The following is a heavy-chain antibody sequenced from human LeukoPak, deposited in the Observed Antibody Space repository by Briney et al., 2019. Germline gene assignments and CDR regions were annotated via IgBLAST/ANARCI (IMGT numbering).Heavy chain of an antibody. Sequence: PGGSLKLSCVASGFTFSTYAMTWVRQAPVKGLEWVSDISGSGDFTYYADSVKGRFTISRDKSKNTLYLQMNSLRAEDTAVYYCAKDGARDGYNYPDYWGQGTLVTVSS. J-gene: IGHJ4*02. CDR3: AKDGARDGYNYPDY. V-gene: IGHV3-23*01. D-gene: IGHD5-24*01. CDR2: ISGSGDFT. CDR1: GFTFSTYA.